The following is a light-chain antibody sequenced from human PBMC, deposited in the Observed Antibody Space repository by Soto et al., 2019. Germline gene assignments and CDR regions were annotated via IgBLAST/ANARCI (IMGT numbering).Light chain of an antibody. Sequence: QSALTQPASVSGSPGQSITISCTGSSSDVGGYDSVSRYQQHPGKVPKLMIYDVTNRPSGVSNRFSGSKSGNTASLTISGLQAEDEADYYCSSYTSSSTLVIFGGGTKLTVL. CDR1: SSDVGGYDS. CDR2: DVT. J-gene: IGLJ2*01. CDR3: SSYTSSSTLVI. V-gene: IGLV2-14*01.